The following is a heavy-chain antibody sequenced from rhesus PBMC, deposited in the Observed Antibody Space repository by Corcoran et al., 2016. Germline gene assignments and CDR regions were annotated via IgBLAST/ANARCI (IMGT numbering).Heavy chain of an antibody. V-gene: IGHV4-65*02. Sequence: QVQLQESGPGLVKHSETLYLTCAVSGGSISSGNWWSWIGQPPGKGLEWIGYVSGSSVNTYYTPSLKSRVTISKDTSKNQFSLKLTSVTAADTALYYCARINWGSGNSLDVWGRGILVTVSS. CDR3: ARINWGSGNSLDV. J-gene: IGHJ5-2*02. D-gene: IGHD7-45*01. CDR1: GGSISSGNW. CDR2: VSGSSVNT.